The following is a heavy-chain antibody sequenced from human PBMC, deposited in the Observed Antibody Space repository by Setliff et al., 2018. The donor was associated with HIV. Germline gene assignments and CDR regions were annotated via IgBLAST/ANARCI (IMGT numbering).Heavy chain of an antibody. V-gene: IGHV3-7*01. CDR3: ARDRGGSYTPLDF. J-gene: IGHJ4*02. Sequence: GGSLRLSCTDSGFSSNNYWMSWVRQAPGKGLEWAAHINQDGNVKYYVDSVKGRFTISRDNVKNSLYLQMNSLRAEDTAVYYCARDRGGSYTPLDFWGQGTLVTVSS. CDR2: INQDGNVK. D-gene: IGHD1-26*01. CDR1: GFSSNNYW.